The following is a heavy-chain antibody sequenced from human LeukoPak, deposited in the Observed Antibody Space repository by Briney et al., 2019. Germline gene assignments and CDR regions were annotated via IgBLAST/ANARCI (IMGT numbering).Heavy chain of an antibody. CDR1: GYTFTGYY. J-gene: IGHJ4*02. D-gene: IGHD3-22*01. Sequence: VASVKVSCKASGYTFTGYYMHWVRQAPGQGLEWMGWINPNSGGTNYAQKFQGRVTMTRDTSISTAYMELSRLRSDDTAVYYCAAVTIRGGYYYDYWGQGTLVTVSS. V-gene: IGHV1-2*02. CDR3: AAVTIRGGYYYDY. CDR2: INPNSGGT.